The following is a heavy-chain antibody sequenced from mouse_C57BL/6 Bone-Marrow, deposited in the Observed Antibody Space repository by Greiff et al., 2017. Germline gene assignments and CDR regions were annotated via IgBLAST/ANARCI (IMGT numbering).Heavy chain of an antibody. J-gene: IGHJ3*01. CDR3: ERGGRFAY. Sequence: QVQLQQSGAELARPGASVKMSCKASGYTFTSYTMHWVKQRPGPGLEWIGYINPSSGYTKYTQKFKDKATLTTDKSSGTAYMQLSSLTSEGSAVYDCERGGRFAYWGQGTLVTVSA. CDR1: GYTFTSYT. V-gene: IGHV1-4*01. CDR2: INPSSGYT.